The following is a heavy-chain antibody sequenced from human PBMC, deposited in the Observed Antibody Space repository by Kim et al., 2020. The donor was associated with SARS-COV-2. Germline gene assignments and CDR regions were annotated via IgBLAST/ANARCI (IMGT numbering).Heavy chain of an antibody. D-gene: IGHD1-20*01. Sequence: SETLSLTCSVSGGSSSISDYWGWIRQPPGRGLEWIGSVFRSENTYYNPSLQSRVTISLDTSKNQLSLKLRSVTAADTAVYYCARHYEYNNGWY. CDR1: GGSSSISDY. V-gene: IGHV4-39*01. J-gene: IGHJ2*01. CDR2: VFRSENT. CDR3: ARHYEYNNGWY.